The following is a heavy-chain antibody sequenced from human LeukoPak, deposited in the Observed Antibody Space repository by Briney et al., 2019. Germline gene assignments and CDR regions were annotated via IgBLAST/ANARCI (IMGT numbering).Heavy chain of an antibody. Sequence: SETLSLTCTVSGGSISSYYWSWIRQPPGKGLEWIGYIYYSRSTNYNPSLKSRVTISLDTSKNQFSLKLSSVTAADTAVYYCARAPVTPKYFDYWGQGTLVTVSS. V-gene: IGHV4-59*01. CDR3: ARAPVTPKYFDY. J-gene: IGHJ4*02. D-gene: IGHD4-17*01. CDR2: IYYSRST. CDR1: GGSISSYY.